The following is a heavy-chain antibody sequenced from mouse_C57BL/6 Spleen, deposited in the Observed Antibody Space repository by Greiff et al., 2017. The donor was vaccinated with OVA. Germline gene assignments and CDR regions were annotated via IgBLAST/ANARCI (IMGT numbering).Heavy chain of an antibody. CDR3: AREGLRRGYCDV. CDR1: GYTFTDYY. Sequence: QVQLQQSGAELVKPGASVKISCKASGYTFTDYYINWVKQRPGQGLEWIGKLGPGSGSTYYNEKFKGKATLTADKSSSTAYMQLSSLTSEDSAVYFCAREGLRRGYCDVWGTGTTVTVSS. J-gene: IGHJ1*03. CDR2: LGPGSGST. V-gene: IGHV1-77*01. D-gene: IGHD2-4*01.